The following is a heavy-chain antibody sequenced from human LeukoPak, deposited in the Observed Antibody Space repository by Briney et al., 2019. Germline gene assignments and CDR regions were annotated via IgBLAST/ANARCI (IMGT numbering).Heavy chain of an antibody. V-gene: IGHV1-2*02. J-gene: IGHJ4*02. D-gene: IGHD3-22*01. Sequence: APVKVSCKASGYTFTGYYMHWVRQAPGQGLEWMGWINPNSGGTNYAQKFQGRVTMTRDTSISTAYMELSRLRSDDTAVYYCARERAPNKLTGIVVVRLTNWGQGTLVTVSS. CDR3: ARERAPNKLTGIVVVRLTN. CDR1: GYTFTGYY. CDR2: INPNSGGT.